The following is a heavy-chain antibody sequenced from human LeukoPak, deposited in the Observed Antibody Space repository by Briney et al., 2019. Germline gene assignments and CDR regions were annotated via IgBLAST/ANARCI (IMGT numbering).Heavy chain of an antibody. CDR3: ARDLRYSSGWSASGMDV. CDR2: INPNSGVT. D-gene: IGHD6-19*01. V-gene: IGHV1-2*02. J-gene: IGHJ6*03. Sequence: ASVKVSCKASGGTFSSYAISWVRQAPGQGLEWMGGINPNSGVTKYAQKFQGRVTMTRDTSISTAYMELSRLRSDDTAMYYCARDLRYSSGWSASGMDVWGKGTTVTISS. CDR1: GGTFSSYA.